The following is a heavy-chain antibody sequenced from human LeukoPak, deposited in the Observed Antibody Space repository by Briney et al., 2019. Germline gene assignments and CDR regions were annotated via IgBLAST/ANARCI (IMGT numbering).Heavy chain of an antibody. CDR1: GFTFNDYA. CDR3: AKGSSWFIDYFDY. D-gene: IGHD2-8*02. J-gene: IGHJ4*02. CDR2: ISWDSGSI. V-gene: IGHV3-9*01. Sequence: GGSLRLSCAASGFTFNDYAMHWVRQAPGKGLEWVSVISWDSGSIGYADSVKGRFTISRDNTKNSLYLQMNSLRAEDTALYYCAKGSSWFIDYFDYWGQGTLVTVSS.